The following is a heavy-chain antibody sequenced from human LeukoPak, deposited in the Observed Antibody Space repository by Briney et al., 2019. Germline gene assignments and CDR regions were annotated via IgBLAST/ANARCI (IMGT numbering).Heavy chain of an antibody. J-gene: IGHJ4*02. Sequence: PGGSLRLSCAASGFTFSSYWMSWVRQAPGKGREWVANIKQDGSEKYYVDSVKGRFTISRDNAKNSLYLQMNSLRAEDTAVYYCARGERTYYDFWSGRKGLYYFDYWGQGTLVTVSS. CDR1: GFTFSSYW. V-gene: IGHV3-7*01. CDR3: ARGERTYYDFWSGRKGLYYFDY. D-gene: IGHD3-3*01. CDR2: IKQDGSEK.